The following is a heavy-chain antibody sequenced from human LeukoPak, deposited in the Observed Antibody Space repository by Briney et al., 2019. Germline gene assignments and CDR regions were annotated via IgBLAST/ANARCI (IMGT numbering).Heavy chain of an antibody. V-gene: IGHV3-66*01. CDR3: AREGLRSAIDY. D-gene: IGHD4-17*01. CDR1: GFTVSSNY. J-gene: IGHJ4*02. Sequence: GGSLRLSCAASGFTVSSNYMSWVRQAPGKGLEWVSVIYSSGSTYYADSVKGRFTISRDNSKNTLYLQMNSLRAEDTAVYYCAREGLRSAIDYWGQGTLVTVSS. CDR2: IYSSGST.